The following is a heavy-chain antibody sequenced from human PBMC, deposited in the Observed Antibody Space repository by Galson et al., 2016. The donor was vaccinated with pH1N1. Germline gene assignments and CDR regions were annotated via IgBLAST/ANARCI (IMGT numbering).Heavy chain of an antibody. CDR2: IKGNGGES. CDR3: VRDYWGPGDF. J-gene: IGHJ1*01. V-gene: IGHV3-7*04. Sequence: SLRLSCAASGFSFSRYWMCWARQAPGKGLEWVANIKGNGGESYTLDSVKGRFTIYRDNARTSLYLQMDNLRVEDTARYYCVRDYWGPGDFWGPGALVAVSS. D-gene: IGHD3-16*01. CDR1: GFSFSRYW.